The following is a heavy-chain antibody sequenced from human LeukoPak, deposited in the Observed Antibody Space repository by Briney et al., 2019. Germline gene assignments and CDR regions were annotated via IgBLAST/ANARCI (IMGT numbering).Heavy chain of an antibody. CDR1: RFTFSSYA. CDR2: ISGSGGST. J-gene: IGHJ4*02. D-gene: IGHD6-6*01. Sequence: QTGGSLRLSCAASRFTFSSYAMSWVRQAPGKGLEWVSGISGSGGSTNYADSVKGRFTISRDNSKNTLYLQMNSLRGEDTAVYYCAKEKYSSSSELFFYIFDYWGQGTLATVSS. V-gene: IGHV3-23*01. CDR3: AKEKYSSSSELFFYIFDY.